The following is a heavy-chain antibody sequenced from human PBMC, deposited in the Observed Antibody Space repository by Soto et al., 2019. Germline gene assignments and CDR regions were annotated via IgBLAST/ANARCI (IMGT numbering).Heavy chain of an antibody. J-gene: IGHJ6*02. D-gene: IGHD2-2*01. V-gene: IGHV1-69*01. CDR3: ARSQGSSTSLEIYYYYYYSMDV. CDR2: IIPISGTA. CDR1: GGTFSSYA. Sequence: QVQLVQSGAEVKKPGSSVKVSCKASGGTFSSYAISWVRQAPGQGLEWMGGIIPISGTANYAQKFQGRGTITADESTSTAYMELSSLRSEDTAVYYCARSQGSSTSLEIYYYYYYSMDVWGQGTTVTVSS.